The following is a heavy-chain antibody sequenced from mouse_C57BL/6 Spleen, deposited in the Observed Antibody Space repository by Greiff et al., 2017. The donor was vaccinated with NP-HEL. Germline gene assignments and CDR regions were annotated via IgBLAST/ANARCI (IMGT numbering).Heavy chain of an antibody. CDR2: IHPNSGST. Sequence: VQLQQPGAELVKPGASVKLSCKASGYTFTSYWMHWVKQRPGQGLEWIGMIHPNSGSTNYNEKFKSKATLTVDKSSSTAYMQLSSLTSEDSAVYYCAREEVYYGNYLDYWGQGTTLTVSS. D-gene: IGHD2-1*01. CDR1: GYTFTSYW. CDR3: AREEVYYGNYLDY. J-gene: IGHJ2*01. V-gene: IGHV1-64*01.